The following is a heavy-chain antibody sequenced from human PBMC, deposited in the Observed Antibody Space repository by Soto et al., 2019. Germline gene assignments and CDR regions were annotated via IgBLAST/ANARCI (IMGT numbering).Heavy chain of an antibody. D-gene: IGHD3-10*01. Sequence: QVQLQQWGAGLLKPSETLSLTCAVYSGSFRTYYWNWIRQRPGKGLESIGEINQSASTNYNPSLKSRVTTSADTSKHRFSLKLNSVTAADRAVYCCARGYYYDSGSSFPYWGQGTLVTVSS. V-gene: IGHV4-34*01. CDR2: INQSAST. CDR3: ARGYYYDSGSSFPY. J-gene: IGHJ4*02. CDR1: SGSFRTYY.